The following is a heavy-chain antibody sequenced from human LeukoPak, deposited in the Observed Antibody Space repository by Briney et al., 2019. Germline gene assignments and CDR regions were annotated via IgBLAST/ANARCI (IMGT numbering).Heavy chain of an antibody. Sequence: PSETLSLTCTVSGGSISSYYWSWIRQPPGKGLEWIGYIYYSGSTNYNPSLKSRVTISVDTSKNQFSLKLSSVTAADTAVYYCARGGSPEQLGRHDAFDIWGQGTMVTVSS. V-gene: IGHV4-59*01. J-gene: IGHJ3*02. CDR2: IYYSGST. CDR3: ARGGSPEQLGRHDAFDI. CDR1: GGSISSYY. D-gene: IGHD6-13*01.